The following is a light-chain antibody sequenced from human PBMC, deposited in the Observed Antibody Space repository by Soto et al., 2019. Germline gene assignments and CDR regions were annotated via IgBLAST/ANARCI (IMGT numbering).Light chain of an antibody. CDR3: QQYDNWPWT. Sequence: KLLTQSPGTLSLSPGERATLFCRASQSLSSSLAWYQQKSGQAPRLIIYGTSRRATGVPVRFSGSGSGTDFTLTISSLQSEDFGVYFCQQYDNWPWTVGQGTKVEMK. J-gene: IGKJ1*01. V-gene: IGKV3-15*01. CDR2: GTS. CDR1: QSLSSS.